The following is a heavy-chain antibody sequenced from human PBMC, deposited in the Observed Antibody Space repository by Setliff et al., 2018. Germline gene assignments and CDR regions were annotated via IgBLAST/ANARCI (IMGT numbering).Heavy chain of an antibody. Sequence: PRPQLKVSCKASGVTFSNYDITWVRQAPGQGLEWLGRIIPMHHIAKSSQKFQGRVTITADKSTSTAYMELSSLRSEDTAVYYCASNIHGYGHRRLDYWGQGTLVTVSS. CDR2: IIPMHHIA. CDR3: ASNIHGYGHRRLDY. D-gene: IGHD5-18*01. J-gene: IGHJ4*02. V-gene: IGHV1-69*04. CDR1: GVTFSNYD.